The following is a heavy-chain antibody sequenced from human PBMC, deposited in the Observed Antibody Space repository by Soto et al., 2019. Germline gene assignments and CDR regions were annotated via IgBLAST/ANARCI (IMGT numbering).Heavy chain of an antibody. CDR3: ARNVLRFLEWLSHYYYYMDV. CDR2: ISAYNGNT. CDR1: GYTFTSYG. V-gene: IGHV1-18*01. J-gene: IGHJ6*03. Sequence: QVQLVQSGAEVKKPGASVKVSCKASGYTFTSYGISWVRQAPGQGLEWMGWISAYNGNTNYAQKLQGSVTMTTDTSTSTAYMELRSLRSDDTAVYYCARNVLRFLEWLSHYYYYMDVWGKGTTVTVSS. D-gene: IGHD3-3*01.